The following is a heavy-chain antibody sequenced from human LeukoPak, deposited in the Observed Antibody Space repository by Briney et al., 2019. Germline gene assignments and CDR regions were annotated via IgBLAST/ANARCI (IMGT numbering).Heavy chain of an antibody. Sequence: PSETLSLTCTVSGGSISSYYWSWLRQPPGKGLEWIGYIYYSGSTNYNPSLKSRVTISVDTSKNQFSLKLSSVTAADTAVYYCARDRRTYYDYVWGSDKPDAFDIWGQGTMVTVSS. J-gene: IGHJ3*02. D-gene: IGHD3-16*01. CDR3: ARDRRTYYDYVWGSDKPDAFDI. V-gene: IGHV4-59*01. CDR1: GGSISSYY. CDR2: IYYSGST.